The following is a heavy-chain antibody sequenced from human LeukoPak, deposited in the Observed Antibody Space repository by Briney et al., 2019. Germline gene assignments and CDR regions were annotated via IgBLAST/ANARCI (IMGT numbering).Heavy chain of an antibody. CDR2: FDPEDGET. V-gene: IGHV1-24*01. Sequence: PSASVTVSCKVSGYTLTELSMHWVRQAPGKGLEWMGGFDPEDGETIYAQKFQGRVTMTEDTSTDTAYMELSSLRSEDTAVYYCATAGQWPYYFDYWGQGTLVTVSS. D-gene: IGHD6-19*01. J-gene: IGHJ4*02. CDR3: ATAGQWPYYFDY. CDR1: GYTLTELS.